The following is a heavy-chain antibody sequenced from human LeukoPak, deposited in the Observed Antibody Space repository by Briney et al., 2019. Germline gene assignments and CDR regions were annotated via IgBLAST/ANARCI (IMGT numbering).Heavy chain of an antibody. J-gene: IGHJ4*02. CDR2: IKSKTDGGTT. Sequence: GGFLRLSCAASGFTFSSYGMHWVRQAPGKGLEWVGRIKSKTDGGTTDYAAPVKGRFTISRDDSKNTLYLQMNSLKTEDTAVYYCTTRITIFGVVIGLDYWGQGTLVTVSS. D-gene: IGHD3-3*01. CDR3: TTRITIFGVVIGLDY. CDR1: GFTFSSYG. V-gene: IGHV3-15*01.